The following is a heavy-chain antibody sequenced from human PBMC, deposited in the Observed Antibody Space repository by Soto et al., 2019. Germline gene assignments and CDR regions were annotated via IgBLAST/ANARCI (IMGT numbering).Heavy chain of an antibody. J-gene: IGHJ5*02. Sequence: LRLSCTASGFTFGDYAMSWFRQAPGKGLEWVGFIRSKAYGGTTEYAASVKGRFTISRDDSKSIAYLQMNSLKTEDTAVYYCTYSSYYYGSGSYYPRSSWGQGTLVTVSS. CDR2: IRSKAYGGTT. D-gene: IGHD3-10*01. CDR1: GFTFGDYA. CDR3: TYSSYYYGSGSYYPRSS. V-gene: IGHV3-49*03.